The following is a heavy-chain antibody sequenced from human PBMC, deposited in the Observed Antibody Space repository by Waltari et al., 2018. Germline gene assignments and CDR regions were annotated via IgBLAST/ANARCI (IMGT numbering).Heavy chain of an antibody. CDR3: AREGPFHCSSTSCYSH. V-gene: IGHV4-30-2*01. CDR2: IYHSGNT. CDR1: GGSISSGGYS. Sequence: QLQLQESGSGLVKPSQTLSLTCAVSGGSISSGGYSWSWIRQPPGKGLEWIGYIYHSGNTYYNPSLKSRVTISVDRSKNQFSLKLSSVTAADTAVYYCAREGPFHCSSTSCYSHWGQGTLVTVSS. D-gene: IGHD2-2*01. J-gene: IGHJ4*02.